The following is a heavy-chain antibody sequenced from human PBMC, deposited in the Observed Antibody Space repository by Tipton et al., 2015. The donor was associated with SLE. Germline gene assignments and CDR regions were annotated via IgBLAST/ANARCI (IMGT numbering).Heavy chain of an antibody. CDR3: ASLSAPSDY. CDR2: IDSQGSVT. V-gene: IGHV3-74*01. J-gene: IGHJ4*02. Sequence: SLRLSCAASGFIFSNYTLDWVRQAPGKGLEWVSEIDSQGSVTNYADSVEGRFSIFRDNAKNTLFLEMNNLRVDDTAFYYCASLSAPSDYWGQGTLVTVSS. CDR1: GFIFSNYT.